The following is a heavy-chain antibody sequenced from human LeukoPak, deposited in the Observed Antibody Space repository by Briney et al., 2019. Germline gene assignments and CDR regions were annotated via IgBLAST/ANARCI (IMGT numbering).Heavy chain of an antibody. Sequence: SETLSLTCAVYGGSFSGYYWSWIRQPPGKGLEWIGEINHSGSANYNPSLKSRVTMSVDTSKNQFSLKLSSVTAADTAVYYCARSTVTTTLQFDYWGQGTLVTVSS. CDR3: ARSTVTTTLQFDY. D-gene: IGHD4-17*01. V-gene: IGHV4-34*01. CDR1: GGSFSGYY. CDR2: INHSGSA. J-gene: IGHJ4*02.